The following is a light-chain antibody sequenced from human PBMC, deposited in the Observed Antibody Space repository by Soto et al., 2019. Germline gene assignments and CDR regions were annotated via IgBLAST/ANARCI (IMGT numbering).Light chain of an antibody. CDR1: QTIIGY. CDR3: PQSYTTQRT. Sequence: DIQMTQSPSSLSASIGDSVTITFRASQTIIGYLNWYQQKPGKAPRLLINAASNLQSGVPSRFRGSGSYKYFTLTITSLQPEDFPTYYCPQSYTTQRTVGQGAKVDIK. V-gene: IGKV1-39*01. CDR2: AAS. J-gene: IGKJ1*01.